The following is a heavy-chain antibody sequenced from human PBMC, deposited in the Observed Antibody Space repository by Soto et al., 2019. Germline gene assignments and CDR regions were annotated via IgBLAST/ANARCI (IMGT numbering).Heavy chain of an antibody. D-gene: IGHD6-13*01. J-gene: IGHJ4*02. Sequence: PGESLKISCKGSGYSFTSYWIGWVRQMPGKGLEWMGIIYPGDSDTRYSPSFQGQVTISADKSISTAYLQWSSLKASDTAMYYCATASHSIAAAGWVFDYWGQGTLVTVSS. CDR2: IYPGDSDT. CDR1: GYSFTSYW. V-gene: IGHV5-51*01. CDR3: ATASHSIAAAGWVFDY.